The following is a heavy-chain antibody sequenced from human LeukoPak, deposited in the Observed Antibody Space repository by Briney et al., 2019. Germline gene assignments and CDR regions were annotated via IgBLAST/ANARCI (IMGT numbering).Heavy chain of an antibody. V-gene: IGHV1-69*01. D-gene: IGHD3-10*01. Sequence: SVKVSCKASGGTFSSYAISWVRQAPGQGLEWMGGIIPIFGTANYAQKFQGRVTITADESTSTAYMELSSLRSEDTAVYYCARGRGSGRRNWFDPWGQGTLVTVSS. CDR3: ARGRGSGRRNWFDP. J-gene: IGHJ5*02. CDR2: IIPIFGTA. CDR1: GGTFSSYA.